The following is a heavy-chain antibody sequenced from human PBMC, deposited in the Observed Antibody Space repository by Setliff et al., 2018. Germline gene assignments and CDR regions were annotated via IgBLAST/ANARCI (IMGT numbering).Heavy chain of an antibody. Sequence: SLKISCTASGFTFRKHALAWVRQAPGKGLQWVSSVSGSGMTRDYTDSVKGRFTVSRDSSQNKIHLQIDSLRAEDTGKYFCARADSDSYYPYYFDFWGQGVLVTVSS. D-gene: IGHD3-22*01. J-gene: IGHJ4*02. V-gene: IGHV3-23*01. CDR2: VSGSGMTR. CDR3: ARADSDSYYPYYFDF. CDR1: GFTFRKHA.